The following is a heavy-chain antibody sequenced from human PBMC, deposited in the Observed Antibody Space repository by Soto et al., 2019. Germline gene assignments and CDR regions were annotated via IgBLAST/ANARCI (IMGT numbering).Heavy chain of an antibody. CDR2: ISMSGSYK. D-gene: IGHD2-8*01. CDR1: DFSLSGSC. V-gene: IGHV3-11*06. J-gene: IGHJ4*02. Sequence: GGSLRLSCVGSDFSLSGSCMSWVRQAPGKGLEWLSFISMSGSYKTYAASVEGRFTISRDNVKNILYLQMDSLRAGDTAVYYCASRGHCSNGQCHPFDSWGQGTQVTVSS. CDR3: ASRGHCSNGQCHPFDS.